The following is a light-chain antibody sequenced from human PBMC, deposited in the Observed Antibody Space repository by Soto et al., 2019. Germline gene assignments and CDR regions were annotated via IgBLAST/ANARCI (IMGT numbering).Light chain of an antibody. Sequence: QSVLTQPPSVSGAPGRRVTISCTGSSSNIGAGYDVHWYQQLPGTAPKLLIYGNINRPSGVPDRFSGSKSGTSASLAITGLQAEDEADYYCQSYDSSLSGSVFGGGTQLTVL. CDR2: GNI. CDR1: SSNIGAGYD. V-gene: IGLV1-40*01. CDR3: QSYDSSLSGSV. J-gene: IGLJ2*01.